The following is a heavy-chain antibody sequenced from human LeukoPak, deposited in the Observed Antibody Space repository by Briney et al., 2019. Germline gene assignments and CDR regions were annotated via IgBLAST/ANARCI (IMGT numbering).Heavy chain of an antibody. CDR1: GGSISSYY. D-gene: IGHD3-22*01. CDR2: IYYSGST. J-gene: IGHJ3*02. CDR3: ARCAGGTMIAEENAFDI. Sequence: PSETLSLTCTVSGGSISSYYWSWIRQPPGKGLEWIGYIYYSGSTNYNPSLKSRVTISVDTSKNQFSLKLSSVTAADTAVYYCARCAGGTMIAEENAFDIWGQGTMVTVSS. V-gene: IGHV4-59*01.